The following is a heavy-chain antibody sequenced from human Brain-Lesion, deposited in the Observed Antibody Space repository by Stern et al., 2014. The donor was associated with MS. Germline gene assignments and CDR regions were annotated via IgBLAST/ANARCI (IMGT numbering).Heavy chain of an antibody. J-gene: IGHJ6*02. CDR3: ARGRVVPGFQYYATDV. V-gene: IGHV4-61*02. CDR1: GGSISSGGYY. D-gene: IGHD2-2*01. Sequence: QVQLQESGPGLVKPSQTLSLSCTVSGGSISSGGYYWSWIRQPPGKGLEWIGRIFNSGSTSYNPSLKSRVTISIDTSKTQFSLRLNSMTAADTAVYYCARGRVVPGFQYYATDVWGQGTTVIVSS. CDR2: IFNSGST.